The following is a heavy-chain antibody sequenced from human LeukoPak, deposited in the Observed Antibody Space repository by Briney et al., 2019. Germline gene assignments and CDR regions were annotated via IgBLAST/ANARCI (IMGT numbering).Heavy chain of an antibody. CDR1: GYSFTSYW. D-gene: IGHD3-3*01. V-gene: IGHV5-51*01. CDR3: ATRSTIFGVVISSRDDAFDI. J-gene: IGHJ3*02. CDR2: IYPGDSDT. Sequence: GESLKISCKGSGYSFTSYWIGWVRQMPGKGLEWMGIIYPGDSDTRYSPSSQGQVTISADKSISTAYLQWSSLKASDTAMYYCATRSTIFGVVISSRDDAFDIWGQGTMVTVSS.